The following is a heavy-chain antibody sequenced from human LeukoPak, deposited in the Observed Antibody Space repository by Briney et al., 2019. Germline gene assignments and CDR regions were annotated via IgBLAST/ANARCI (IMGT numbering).Heavy chain of an antibody. J-gene: IGHJ4*02. V-gene: IGHV3-74*01. D-gene: IGHD3-3*01. CDR3: PRDNFGIDY. CDR2: IKTDVIST. Sequence: GGSLRLSCAASGFTFSSYWMHWVRQAPGKGLVWVSRIKTDVISTTYADSVKGRFTISRDNAKNTLYLQMNSLRAEDTAVYYCPRDNFGIDYWGQGTLVTVSS. CDR1: GFTFSSYW.